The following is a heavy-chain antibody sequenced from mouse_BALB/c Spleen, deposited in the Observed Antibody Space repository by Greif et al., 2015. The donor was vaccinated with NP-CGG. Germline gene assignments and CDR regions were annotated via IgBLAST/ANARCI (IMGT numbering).Heavy chain of an antibody. CDR2: IRLKSDNYAT. Sequence: EVQGVESGGGLVQPGGSMKLSCVASEFTFSSYWMSWVRQSPEKGLEWVAEIRLKSDNYATHYAESVKGKFTISRDDSKSRLYLQMNSLRAEDTGIYYCTANFDYWGQGTTLTVSS. CDR3: TANFDY. CDR1: EFTFSSYW. J-gene: IGHJ2*01. V-gene: IGHV6-3*01.